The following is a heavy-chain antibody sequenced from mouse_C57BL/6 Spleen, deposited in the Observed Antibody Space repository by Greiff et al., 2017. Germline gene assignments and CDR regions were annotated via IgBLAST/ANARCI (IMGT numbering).Heavy chain of an antibody. J-gene: IGHJ1*03. CDR1: GYTFTSYW. Sequence: VQLQQSGAELVMPGASVKLSCKASGYTFTSYWMHWVKQRPGQGLEWIGEIDPSDSYTNYNQKFKGKSTLTVDKSSSTAYMQLSSLTSEDSAVYYCARKSTGTGYFDVWGTGTTVTVSS. D-gene: IGHD4-1*01. V-gene: IGHV1-69*01. CDR2: IDPSDSYT. CDR3: ARKSTGTGYFDV.